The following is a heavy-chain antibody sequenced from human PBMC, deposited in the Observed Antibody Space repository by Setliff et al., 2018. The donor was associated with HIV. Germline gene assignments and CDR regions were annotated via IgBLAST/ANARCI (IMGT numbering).Heavy chain of an antibody. J-gene: IGHJ6*03. CDR3: ARGSTAVNYYYYYMDV. V-gene: IGHV1-2*06. CDR1: GYTFTGYY. CDR2: INPYSGDT. D-gene: IGHD2-2*01. Sequence: ASVKVSCKASGYTFTGYYMHWVRQAPGQGLEWMGRINPYSGDTNYAQKFQGRVTMTRDTSITTAYMELSRLRSDDTAVYYCARGSTAVNYYYYYMDVWGKGATVTVSS.